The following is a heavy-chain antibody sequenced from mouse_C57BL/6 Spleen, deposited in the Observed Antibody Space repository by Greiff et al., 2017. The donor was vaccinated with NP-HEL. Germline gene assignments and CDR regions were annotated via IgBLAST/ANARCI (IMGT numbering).Heavy chain of an antibody. CDR1: GYSITSDY. V-gene: IGHV3-8*01. Sequence: VQLKESGPGLAKPSQTLSLTCSVTGYSITSDYWNWIRKFPGNKLEYMGYISYSGSTYYNPSLTSRISIIRDTSKNQYYLQLNSVTTEDTATYYCARRSLLLRPYYFDYGGQGTTLTVSS. CDR2: ISYSGST. J-gene: IGHJ2*01. CDR3: ARRSLLLRPYYFDY. D-gene: IGHD1-1*01.